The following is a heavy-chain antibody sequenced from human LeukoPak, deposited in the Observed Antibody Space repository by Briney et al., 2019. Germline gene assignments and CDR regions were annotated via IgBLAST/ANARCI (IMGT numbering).Heavy chain of an antibody. J-gene: IGHJ4*02. CDR3: ARETDY. Sequence: GGSLRLSCAASGFSFSSYTMNWVRQAPGKGLEWVSSISISSSSIYYADSVKGRFTISRDNSKNSLYLQMNSLRAEDTAVYYCARETDYWGQGTLVTVSS. CDR1: GFSFSSYT. V-gene: IGHV3-21*04. CDR2: ISISSSSI.